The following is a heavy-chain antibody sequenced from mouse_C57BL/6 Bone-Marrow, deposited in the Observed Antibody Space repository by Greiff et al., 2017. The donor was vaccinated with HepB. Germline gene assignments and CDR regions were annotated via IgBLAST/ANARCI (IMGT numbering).Heavy chain of an antibody. CDR1: GYSITSDY. Sequence: EVQLQESGPGLAKPSQTLSLTCSVTGYSITSDYWNWIRKFPGNKLEYMGYISYSGSTYYNPSLKRRIAITRDTSKNQYYLQLHSLTTEDTATYYCARYDTAQAYFDYWGQGTTLTVSA. D-gene: IGHD3-2*02. J-gene: IGHJ2*01. CDR3: ARYDTAQAYFDY. V-gene: IGHV3-8*01. CDR2: ISYSGST.